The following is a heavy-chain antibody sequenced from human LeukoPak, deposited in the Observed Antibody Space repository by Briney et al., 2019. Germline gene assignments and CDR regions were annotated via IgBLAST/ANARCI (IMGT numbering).Heavy chain of an antibody. Sequence: SETLSLTCAVYGVSFSGYYWSWVRQPPGKGLEWVGEINRSGSTNYNPSLKGRFTISVDTSKNQFSLKLSSVTAADTAVYYCARGRATWSFVSIAAQRTGWSYYYPMDVWGKGTTVTVSS. V-gene: IGHV4-34*01. J-gene: IGHJ6*03. CDR3: ARGRATWSFVSIAAQRTGWSYYYPMDV. CDR1: GVSFSGYY. CDR2: INRSGST. D-gene: IGHD6-13*01.